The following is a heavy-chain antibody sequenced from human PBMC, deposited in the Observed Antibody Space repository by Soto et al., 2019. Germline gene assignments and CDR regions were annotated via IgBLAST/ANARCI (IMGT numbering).Heavy chain of an antibody. CDR1: GITFKKRW. CDR3: ATDRAYALDV. CDR2: IDAAGGGT. J-gene: IGHJ6*02. Sequence: EAQLVESGGGLVQPGGSLRLSCAASGITFKKRWMHWVRQAQGKGLVWAARIDAAGGGTTYADSVKGRFTISRDNAKNTLFLQMSSLRAEDTAVYYCATDRAYALDVWGQGTTVTVSS. V-gene: IGHV3-74*03.